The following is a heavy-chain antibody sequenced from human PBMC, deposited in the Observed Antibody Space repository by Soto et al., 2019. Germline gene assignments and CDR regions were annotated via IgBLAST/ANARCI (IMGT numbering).Heavy chain of an antibody. CDR3: AKDQYYYDTSGYYQGTEAFDI. CDR1: GFTFSDYA. D-gene: IGHD3-22*01. J-gene: IGHJ3*02. Sequence: PGGSLRLSCGASGFTFSDYAMSWVRQAPGKGLEWVSAMTGSIGSTYYAASVRGRFSISRDNSKNTLYLQMSSLRPEDTAIYYCAKDQYYYDTSGYYQGTEAFDIWGQGTKVTVS. V-gene: IGHV3-23*01. CDR2: MTGSIGST.